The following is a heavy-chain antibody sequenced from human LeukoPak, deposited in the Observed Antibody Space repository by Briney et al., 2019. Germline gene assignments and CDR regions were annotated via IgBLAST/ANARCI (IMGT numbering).Heavy chain of an antibody. CDR3: ARAEGYYDSSGNDAFDI. CDR2: IWYDGSNK. J-gene: IGHJ3*02. D-gene: IGHD3-22*01. CDR1: GLTFSSYA. V-gene: IGHV3-33*08. Sequence: GGSLRLSCAASGLTFSSYAMSWVRQAPGKGLEWVAVIWYDGSNKYYADSVKGRFTISRDNSKNTLYLQMNSLRAEDTAVYYCARAEGYYDSSGNDAFDIWGQGTMVTVSS.